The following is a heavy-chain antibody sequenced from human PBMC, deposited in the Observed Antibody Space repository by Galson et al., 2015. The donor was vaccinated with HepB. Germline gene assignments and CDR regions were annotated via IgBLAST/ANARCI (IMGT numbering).Heavy chain of an antibody. CDR3: AGLQRQQLVRHLETYYYYYYMDV. CDR2: IYPGDSDT. V-gene: IGHV5-51*03. J-gene: IGHJ6*03. Sequence: QSGAEVTKPGESLKISCKGSGSSFTSYWIGWVRQMPGKGLEWMGIIYPGDSDTRYSPSFQGQVTISADKSISTAYLQWSSLKASDTAMYYCAGLQRQQLVRHLETYYYYYYMDVWGKGTTVAVSS. CDR1: GSSFTSYW. D-gene: IGHD6-13*01.